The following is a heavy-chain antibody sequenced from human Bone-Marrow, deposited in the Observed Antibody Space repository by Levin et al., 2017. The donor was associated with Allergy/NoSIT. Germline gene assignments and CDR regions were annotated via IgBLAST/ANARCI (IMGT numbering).Heavy chain of an antibody. CDR1: GFIFSNYA. V-gene: IGHV3-23*01. J-gene: IGHJ4*02. CDR3: AGYDTSAYHSPFDY. CDR2: ISGRGGNT. D-gene: IGHD3-22*01. Sequence: GGSLRLSCAASGFIFSNYAMNWVRQAPGKGLEWVSQISGRGGNTHYAASVKGRFPFSRDNSKNTLYLQMNSLRAEDTAVYYCAGYDTSAYHSPFDYWGQGTLVTVSS.